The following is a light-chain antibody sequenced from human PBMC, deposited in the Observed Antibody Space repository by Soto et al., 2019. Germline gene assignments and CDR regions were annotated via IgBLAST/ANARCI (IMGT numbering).Light chain of an antibody. J-gene: IGLJ2*01. CDR1: SSDVGDHDC. Sequence: QSALTQPASVSGSPGQSITISCTGTSSDVGDHDCVSWYQQHPGKAPKLVIYDVSNRPSGVSNRFSGSKSGDTASLTVSGLQAEDEADYYCSSHAAGSTLAFGGGTKLTVL. CDR3: SSHAAGSTLA. CDR2: DVS. V-gene: IGLV2-14*01.